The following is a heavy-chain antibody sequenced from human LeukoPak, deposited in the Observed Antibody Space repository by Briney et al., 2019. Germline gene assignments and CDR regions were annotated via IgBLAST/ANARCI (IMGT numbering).Heavy chain of an antibody. V-gene: IGHV1-69*05. J-gene: IGHJ3*02. CDR3: ARRITIFGVVRDAIAI. Sequence: SVTVSCKASGGTFSRYASSWVRQAPGQRREGMGGIIPIFGTANYAQKFEGRVTITTDELTSTAYIELTSLRSEDTAVYYCARRITIFGVVRDAIAISSQATMATVSS. CDR1: GGTFSRYA. CDR2: IIPIFGTA. D-gene: IGHD3-3*01.